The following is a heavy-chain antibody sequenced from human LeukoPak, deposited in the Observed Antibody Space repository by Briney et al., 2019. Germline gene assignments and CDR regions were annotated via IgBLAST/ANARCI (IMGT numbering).Heavy chain of an antibody. CDR3: ACQSRDSYDSSGYSPDDY. Sequence: GGSLRLSCAAPGFRASSTYMSGVRQALGRGLEWGSVIYSGGDTYNADSVRGRFTISRDNSKNTLCLQMNSLRAEDTAMYYCACQSRDSYDSSGYSPDDYWGQGTLVTVSS. V-gene: IGHV3-66*04. CDR2: IYSGGDT. CDR1: GFRASSTY. D-gene: IGHD3-22*01. J-gene: IGHJ4*02.